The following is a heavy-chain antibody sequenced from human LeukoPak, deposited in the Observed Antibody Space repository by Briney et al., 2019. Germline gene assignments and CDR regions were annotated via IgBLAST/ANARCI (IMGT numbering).Heavy chain of an antibody. J-gene: IGHJ4*02. Sequence: SETLSLTCTVSGGSISSGGYYWSWIRQHPGTGLEWIGYIYYSGSTYYNPSLKSRVTISVDTSKNQFSLKLSSVTAADTAVYYCARSMITFGGVIVDPYYFDYWGQGTLVTVSS. CDR2: IYYSGST. CDR3: ARSMITFGGVIVDPYYFDY. D-gene: IGHD3-16*02. CDR1: GGSISSGGYY. V-gene: IGHV4-31*02.